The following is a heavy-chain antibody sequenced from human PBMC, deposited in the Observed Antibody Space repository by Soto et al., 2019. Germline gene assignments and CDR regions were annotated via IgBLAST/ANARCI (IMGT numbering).Heavy chain of an antibody. CDR1: GGTFSSYA. D-gene: IGHD5-12*01. J-gene: IGHJ4*02. CDR2: IIPIFGTA. V-gene: IGHV1-69*12. CDR3: ARDLLMATTGGLDY. Sequence: QVQLVQSGAEVKKPGSSVKVSCKASGGTFSSYAISWVRQAPGQGLEWMGGIIPIFGTANYAQKFQGRVTITADESTSTAYMELSSLRSEDTAVYYCARDLLMATTGGLDYWGQGTLVTVSS.